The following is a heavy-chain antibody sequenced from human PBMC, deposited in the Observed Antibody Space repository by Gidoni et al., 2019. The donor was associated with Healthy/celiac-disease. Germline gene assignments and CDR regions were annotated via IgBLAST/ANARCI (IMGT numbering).Heavy chain of an antibody. J-gene: IGHJ4*02. CDR2: ISGSGGST. CDR3: AKGKALWFGELFTPSDY. V-gene: IGHV3-23*01. Sequence: GLEWVSAISGSGGSTYYADSVEGRFTISRDNSKNTLYLQMNSLRAEDTAVYYCAKGKALWFGELFTPSDYWGQGTLVTVSS. D-gene: IGHD3-10*01.